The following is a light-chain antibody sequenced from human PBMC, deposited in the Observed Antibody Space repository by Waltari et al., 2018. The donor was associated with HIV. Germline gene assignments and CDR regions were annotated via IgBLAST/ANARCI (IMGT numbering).Light chain of an antibody. V-gene: IGKV3-20*01. Sequence: EIVLTQSPGTLSLSPGERATLSCRPSQSVSSSYLAWYQQKPGQAPRLLIYGASSRVTGIPDRFSGSGSGTDFTLTISRLEPEDFAVYYCQQYVHSTETFGPGTKVDIK. CDR3: QQYVHSTET. CDR2: GAS. J-gene: IGKJ3*01. CDR1: QSVSSSY.